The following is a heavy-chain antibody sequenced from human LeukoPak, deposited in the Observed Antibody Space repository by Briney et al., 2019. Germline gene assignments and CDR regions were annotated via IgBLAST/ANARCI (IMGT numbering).Heavy chain of an antibody. Sequence: PSETLSLTCTVSGGSISSGGYYWSWVRQPPGKGLEWIGTIYYSGSTSYNPSLKSRVTISVDMSKNQFSLKLSSVTAADTAVYYCARDLTVVPAASPASGALDYWGQGTLVTVSS. CDR2: IYYSGST. D-gene: IGHD2-2*01. J-gene: IGHJ4*02. CDR1: GGSISSGGYY. V-gene: IGHV4-39*07. CDR3: ARDLTVVPAASPASGALDY.